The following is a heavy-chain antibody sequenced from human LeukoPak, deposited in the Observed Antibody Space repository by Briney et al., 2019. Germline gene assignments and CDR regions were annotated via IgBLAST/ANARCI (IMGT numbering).Heavy chain of an antibody. CDR2: ISSSSSYI. V-gene: IGHV3-21*01. CDR3: ARAPLVDGAFDI. Sequence: GGSLRLSCAASGFTFSSYSMNWVRQAPGKGLEWVSSISSSSSYIYYADSVKSRFTISRDNAKNSLYLQMNSLRAEDTAVYYCARAPLVDGAFDIWGQGTMVTVSS. D-gene: IGHD5-24*01. J-gene: IGHJ3*02. CDR1: GFTFSSYS.